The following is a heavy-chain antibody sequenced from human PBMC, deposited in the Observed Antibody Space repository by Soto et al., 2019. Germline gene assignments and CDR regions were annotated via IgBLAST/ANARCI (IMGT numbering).Heavy chain of an antibody. CDR3: AKDDYYDSSGYYDY. D-gene: IGHD3-22*01. J-gene: IGHJ4*02. CDR2: ISYDGSNK. V-gene: IGHV3-30*18. Sequence: QVQLVESGGGVVQPGRSLRLSCAASGFTFSSYGMHWVRQAPGKGLEWVAVISYDGSNKYYADSVKGRFTISRDNSKNTLYLQMNSLRAEDTAVYYCAKDDYYDSSGYYDYWGQGTLVTVSS. CDR1: GFTFSSYG.